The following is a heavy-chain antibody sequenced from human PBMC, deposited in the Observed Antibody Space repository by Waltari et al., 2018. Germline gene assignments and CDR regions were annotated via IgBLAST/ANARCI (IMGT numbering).Heavy chain of an antibody. CDR3: ASTATYYFDY. D-gene: IGHD2-15*01. V-gene: IGHV1-69*12. CDR2: IIPIFGTA. J-gene: IGHJ4*02. Sequence: QVQLVQSGAEVKKPGASVNVPCKASGGTLSSYAPRWVRQAPGQGLEWMGGIIPIFGTANYAQKFQGRVTITADESTSTAYMELSSLRSEDTAVYYCASTATYYFDYWGQGTLVTVSS. CDR1: GGTLSSYA.